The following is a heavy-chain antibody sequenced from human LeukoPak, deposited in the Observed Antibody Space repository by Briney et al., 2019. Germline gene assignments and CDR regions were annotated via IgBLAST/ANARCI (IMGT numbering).Heavy chain of an antibody. J-gene: IGHJ4*02. CDR1: GYTFTSYF. CDR3: ARDGGYSSGYYRGLY. Sequence: ASVKGCCKASGYTFTSYFLHWVRRAPGQGLEWRGIIKPTSVSTTYAKKFLGRVTVTRDRATSTVSIDPNSLRSADPAVYYCARDGGYSSGYYRGLYWGQGTLVTVSS. CDR2: IKPTSVST. V-gene: IGHV1-46*01. D-gene: IGHD6-19*01.